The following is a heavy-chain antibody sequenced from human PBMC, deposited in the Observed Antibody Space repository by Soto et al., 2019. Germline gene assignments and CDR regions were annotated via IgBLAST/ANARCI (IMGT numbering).Heavy chain of an antibody. CDR3: ARDAPGAAAY. CDR1: GGPIISGDSY. D-gene: IGHD6-13*01. Sequence: QVQLQESGPGLVKPSQTLSLTCTVSGGPIISGDSYLNWIRQHPEKGLEWMGYINYRGTTNYNPALKSRILISIDTSKNQFSLRLTSVTAADTAVYYCARDAPGAAAYWGQGTLVTVSS. V-gene: IGHV4-31*03. CDR2: INYRGTT. J-gene: IGHJ4*02.